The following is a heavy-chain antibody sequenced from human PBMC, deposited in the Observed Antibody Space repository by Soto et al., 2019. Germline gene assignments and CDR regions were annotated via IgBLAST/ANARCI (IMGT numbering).Heavy chain of an antibody. CDR2: IYYSGST. CDR1: GGSISSYY. CDR3: AGCRDYSGYDFYYMDV. Sequence: SETLSLTCTVSGGSISSYYWSWIRQPPGKGLEWIGYIYYSGSTNYNPSLKSRVTISVDTSKNQFSLKLSSVTAADTAVYYCAGCRDYSGYDFYYMDVWGKGTTVTVSS. V-gene: IGHV4-59*08. D-gene: IGHD5-12*01. J-gene: IGHJ6*03.